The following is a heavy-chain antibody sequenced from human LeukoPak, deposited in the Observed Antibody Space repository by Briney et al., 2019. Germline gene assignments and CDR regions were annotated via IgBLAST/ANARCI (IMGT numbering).Heavy chain of an antibody. CDR1: GFTFSRYW. V-gene: IGHV3-74*01. D-gene: IGHD5-24*01. J-gene: IGHJ4*02. CDR2: ISTDGSST. Sequence: GGSLRLSCAASGFTFSRYWTHWVRQGPGKGLVWVSRISTDGSSTDYADSVKGRFTISRDNAKNTLFLRMNSLRAEDTAVYYCALELDGWRDYWGQGTLVTVSS. CDR3: ALELDGWRDY.